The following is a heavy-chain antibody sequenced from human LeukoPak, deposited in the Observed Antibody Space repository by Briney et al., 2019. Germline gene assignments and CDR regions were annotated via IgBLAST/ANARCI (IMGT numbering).Heavy chain of an antibody. D-gene: IGHD6-19*01. CDR3: AKEGYSSGWYQPGYYYYMDV. Sequence: GGSLSLSCGASGFTFSSYAMSWVRQAPGKGLEWVSGISGSGGSTYYADSVKGRFTISRDNSKNTLYLQMNSLRAEDTAVYYCAKEGYSSGWYQPGYYYYMDVWGKGTTVTISS. CDR2: ISGSGGST. V-gene: IGHV3-23*01. CDR1: GFTFSSYA. J-gene: IGHJ6*03.